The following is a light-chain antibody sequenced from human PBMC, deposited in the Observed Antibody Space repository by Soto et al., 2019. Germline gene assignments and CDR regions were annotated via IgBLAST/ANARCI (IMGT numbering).Light chain of an antibody. V-gene: IGKV3D-15*01. Sequence: EIVMTQSPATLSVSPGERATLSCRASQSVSSNLAWYQQKPGQAPRLPIYGASTRATGIPARFSGSGSGTDFTLTISRLEPEDFAVYYCQQYGSSGTFGQGTKVDIK. CDR2: GAS. CDR3: QQYGSSGT. CDR1: QSVSSN. J-gene: IGKJ1*01.